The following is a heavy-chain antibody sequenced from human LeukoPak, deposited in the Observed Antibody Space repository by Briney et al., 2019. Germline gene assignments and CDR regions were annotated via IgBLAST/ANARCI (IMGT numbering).Heavy chain of an antibody. V-gene: IGHV3-48*01. J-gene: IGHJ4*02. Sequence: GGSLRLSCAASGFTSSSYSMNWVRQAPGKGLEWVSYISSSSSTMYCADSVKGRFTISRDNAKNSLYLQMNSLRAEDTAVYYCARSTVTSLEFDYWGQGTLVTVSS. CDR2: ISSSSSTM. D-gene: IGHD4-11*01. CDR1: GFTSSSYS. CDR3: ARSTVTSLEFDY.